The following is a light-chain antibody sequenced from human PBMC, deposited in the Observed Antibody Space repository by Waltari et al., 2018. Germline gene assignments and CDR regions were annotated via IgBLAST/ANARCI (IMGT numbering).Light chain of an antibody. CDR2: GNS. Sequence: QSVLTQPPSVSGAPGQRVTLSCTGSSSNIAAGYDVHWYQHLPGTAPKLLIHGNSNRPSGVPDRFSGSKSGTSASLAITGLQADDEADYYCQSYDISLSGYVFGTGTKVTVL. V-gene: IGLV1-40*01. J-gene: IGLJ1*01. CDR3: QSYDISLSGYV. CDR1: SSNIAAGYD.